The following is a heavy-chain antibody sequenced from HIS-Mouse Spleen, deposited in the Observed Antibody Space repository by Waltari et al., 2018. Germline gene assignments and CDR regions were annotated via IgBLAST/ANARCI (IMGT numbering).Heavy chain of an antibody. CDR3: AREIPYSSSWYDWYFDL. J-gene: IGHJ2*01. CDR1: GGSISSSSYY. V-gene: IGHV4-39*07. D-gene: IGHD6-13*01. Sequence: QLQLQESGPGLVKPSETLSLTCTVSGGSISSSSYYWGWIRQPPGKGLEWIGSIYYSGRTYDHPSRKSRVTISVDTSQNQFSLKLSSVTAADTAVYYCAREIPYSSSWYDWYFDLWGRGTLVTVSS. CDR2: IYYSGRT.